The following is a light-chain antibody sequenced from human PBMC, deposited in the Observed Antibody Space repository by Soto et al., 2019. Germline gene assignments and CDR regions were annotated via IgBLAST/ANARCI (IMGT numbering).Light chain of an antibody. CDR1: TSNLGGNT. J-gene: IGLJ3*02. CDR2: TNN. CDR3: SSYTSSSTRV. V-gene: IGLV1-44*01. Sequence: QSVLTQPPSVSGTPGHKVSISCSGSTSNLGGNTVNWYQQLPGTAPKLLIYTNNQRPSGVPDRFSGSKSGTSDSLAISGLRSEDEADFYCSSYTSSSTRVFGGGTKVTVL.